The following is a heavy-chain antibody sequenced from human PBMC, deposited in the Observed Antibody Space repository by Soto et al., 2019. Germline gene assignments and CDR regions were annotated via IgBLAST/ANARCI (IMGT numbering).Heavy chain of an antibody. J-gene: IGHJ4*02. Sequence: EASVKVSCKASGYTFTSYAMHWVRQAPGQRLEWMGWINAGNGNTKYSQKFQGRVTITRDTSASTAYMELSSLRSEDTAVYYCARDHSRLAIDYWGQGTLVTVSS. CDR2: INAGNGNT. CDR3: ARDHSRLAIDY. D-gene: IGHD4-17*01. V-gene: IGHV1-3*01. CDR1: GYTFTSYA.